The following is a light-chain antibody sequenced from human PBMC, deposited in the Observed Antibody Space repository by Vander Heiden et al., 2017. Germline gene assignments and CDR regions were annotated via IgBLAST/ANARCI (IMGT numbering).Light chain of an antibody. CDR1: SGSIASNY. CDR3: QSYDGSNFI. J-gene: IGLJ2*01. CDR2: DDD. V-gene: IGLV6-57*01. Sequence: NFILTQPHSVSESAGKTITIPCTRSSGSIASNYMQWCRLRPASFPTTVIVDDDQRRPCSPARFSCASDTSSTSAPLTITVLTADEEAYYYCQSYDGSNFIFGGGTKVTVL.